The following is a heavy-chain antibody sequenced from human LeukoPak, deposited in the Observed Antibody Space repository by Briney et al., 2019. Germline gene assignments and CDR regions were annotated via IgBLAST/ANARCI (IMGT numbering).Heavy chain of an antibody. D-gene: IGHD6-13*01. CDR2: IYYSGST. CDR1: GGSISSHY. J-gene: IGHJ4*02. Sequence: SETLSLTCTVSGGSISSHYWSWIRQPPGKGREWIGYIYYSGSTNYNPSLKSRVTISVDTSKNQFSLKLSSVTAADTAVYYCARELIAAAGTFDYWGQGTLVTVSS. CDR3: ARELIAAAGTFDY. V-gene: IGHV4-59*11.